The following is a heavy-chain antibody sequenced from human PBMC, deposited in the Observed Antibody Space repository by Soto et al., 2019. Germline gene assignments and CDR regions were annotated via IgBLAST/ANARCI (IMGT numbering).Heavy chain of an antibody. D-gene: IGHD3-10*01. CDR2: INHSGST. CDR3: ARRRNGSGIYYYYYYMDV. V-gene: IGHV4-34*01. CDR1: GGSFSGYY. Sequence: SETLSLTCAVYGGSFSGYYWSWIRQPPGKGLEWIGEINHSGSTNYNPSLKSRVTISVDTSKNQFSLKLSSVTAADTAVYYCARRRNGSGIYYYYYYMDVWGKGTTVTVSS. J-gene: IGHJ6*03.